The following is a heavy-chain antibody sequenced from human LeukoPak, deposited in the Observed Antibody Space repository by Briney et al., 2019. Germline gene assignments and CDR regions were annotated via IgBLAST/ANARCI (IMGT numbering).Heavy chain of an antibody. CDR1: GFTVSSNY. D-gene: IGHD3-9*01. Sequence: GGSLRLSCAASGFTVSSNYMSWVRQAPGKGLEWVSVIYSGGSTYYADSVKGRFTISRDNSKNTLYLQMNSLRAEDTAVYYCARANDTLTGYFAFDIWGQGTMVTVSS. CDR2: IYSGGST. V-gene: IGHV3-66*01. CDR3: ARANDTLTGYFAFDI. J-gene: IGHJ3*02.